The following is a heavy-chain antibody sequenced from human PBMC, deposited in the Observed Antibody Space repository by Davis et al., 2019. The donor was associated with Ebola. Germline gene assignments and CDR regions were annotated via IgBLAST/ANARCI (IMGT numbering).Heavy chain of an antibody. CDR3: ARDNGYCSSTSCYKTFDY. CDR2: IWYDGSNK. J-gene: IGHJ4*02. CDR1: GFTFSSYG. Sequence: GESLKISCAASGFTFSSYGMHWVRQAPGKGLEWVAVIWYDGSNKYYADSVKGRFTISRDNSKNTLYLQMNSLRAEDTAVYYCARDNGYCSSTSCYKTFDYWGQGTLVTVSS. V-gene: IGHV3-33*08. D-gene: IGHD2-2*02.